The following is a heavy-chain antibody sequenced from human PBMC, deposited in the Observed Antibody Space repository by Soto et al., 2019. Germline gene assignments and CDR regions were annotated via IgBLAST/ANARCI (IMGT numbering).Heavy chain of an antibody. J-gene: IGHJ4*02. CDR2: ITWNSGSI. D-gene: IGHD1-26*01. CDR1: GFTFDDYA. V-gene: IGHV3-9*01. CDR3: AKSNSGTYGGLDY. Sequence: SGGSLRLSCAASGFTFDDYAMHWVRQAPGKGLEWVSFITWNSGSIGYADSVKGRFTISRDNAKNSLYLQVNSLRAEDTALYYCAKSNSGTYGGLDYWGQGTLVTVSS.